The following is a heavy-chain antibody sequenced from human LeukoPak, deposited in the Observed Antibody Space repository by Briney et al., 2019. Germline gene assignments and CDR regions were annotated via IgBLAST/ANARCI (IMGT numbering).Heavy chain of an antibody. CDR2: ISSSSSTI. V-gene: IGHV3-48*01. D-gene: IGHD5-24*01. J-gene: IGHJ4*02. CDR3: ARDPGGDGYPAFDY. Sequence: AGGSLRLSCAASGFTFSSYSMNWVRQAPGKGLEWVSYISSSSSTIYYADSVKGRFTISRDNAKNSLYLQMNSLRAEDTAVYYCARDPGGDGYPAFDYWGQGTLVTVSS. CDR1: GFTFSSYS.